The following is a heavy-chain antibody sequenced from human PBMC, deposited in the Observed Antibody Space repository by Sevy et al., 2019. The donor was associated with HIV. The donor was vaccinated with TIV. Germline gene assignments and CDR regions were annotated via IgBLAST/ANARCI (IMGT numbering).Heavy chain of an antibody. CDR2: ISCASSYI. CDR1: GFTFNYHF. V-gene: IGHV3-21*01. CDR3: ARGDYYGSLYYFDY. Sequence: GGSLRLSCAASGFTFNYHFMNWVRQVPGKGLEWVSFISCASSYINYSDSVKGRFTISRDNAKNLVFVEMNNLRPEDTAVYFCARGDYYGSLYYFDYWGQGTLVTVSS. D-gene: IGHD3-10*01. J-gene: IGHJ4*02.